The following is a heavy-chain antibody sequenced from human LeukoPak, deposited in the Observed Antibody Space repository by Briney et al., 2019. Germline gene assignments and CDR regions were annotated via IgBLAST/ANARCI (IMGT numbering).Heavy chain of an antibody. Sequence: PSETLSLTCAVYGESFSGYYWNWIRQPPGKGLEWIGQINHSGSANYNPSLRSRVAISVDTSKNQFSLRLSSVTAADTAVYYCARGLSRLPSGGYWGQGTLVTVSS. CDR2: INHSGSA. D-gene: IGHD2-15*01. CDR3: ARGLSRLPSGGY. J-gene: IGHJ4*02. V-gene: IGHV4-34*01. CDR1: GESFSGYY.